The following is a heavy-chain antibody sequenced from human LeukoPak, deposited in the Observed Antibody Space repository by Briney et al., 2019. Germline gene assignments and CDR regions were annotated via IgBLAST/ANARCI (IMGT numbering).Heavy chain of an antibody. CDR3: ARGWQWLVMGDWFDP. Sequence: ASVKVPCKASGYTFTGYYMHWVRQAPGQGLEWMGWIDPNSGGTNHAQKFQGRVTMTRDTPISTAYMELSRLRSDDTAVYYCARGWQWLVMGDWFDPWGQGTLVTVSS. CDR1: GYTFTGYY. V-gene: IGHV1-2*02. J-gene: IGHJ5*02. CDR2: IDPNSGGT. D-gene: IGHD6-19*01.